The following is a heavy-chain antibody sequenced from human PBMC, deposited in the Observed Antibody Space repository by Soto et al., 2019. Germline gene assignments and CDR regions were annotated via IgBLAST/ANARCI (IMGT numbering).Heavy chain of an antibody. Sequence: SETLSLTCAVYGGSFSGYYWSWIRQPPGKGLEWIGEINHSGSTNYNPSLKSRVTISVDTSKNQFSLKLSSVTAADTAVYYCGRGGYSGSWYLRGGGMDVGGKGTTFT. V-gene: IGHV4-34*01. CDR3: GRGGYSGSWYLRGGGMDV. J-gene: IGHJ6*03. D-gene: IGHD6-13*01. CDR2: INHSGST. CDR1: GGSFSGYY.